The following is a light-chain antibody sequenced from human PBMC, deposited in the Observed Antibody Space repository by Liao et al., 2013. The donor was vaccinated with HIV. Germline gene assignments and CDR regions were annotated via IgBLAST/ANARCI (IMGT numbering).Light chain of an antibody. Sequence: SYELTQAPSVSVAPGETASITCGGSNFRTKSVHWYQQKPGQAPVLVIYYDSDRPSGIPERVSGSKSGNTATLTISRVEAGDEADYYCQVWDSSSAHVVFGGGTKLTVL. CDR3: QVWDSSSAHVV. CDR2: YDS. CDR1: NFRTKS. V-gene: IGLV3-21*04. J-gene: IGLJ2*01.